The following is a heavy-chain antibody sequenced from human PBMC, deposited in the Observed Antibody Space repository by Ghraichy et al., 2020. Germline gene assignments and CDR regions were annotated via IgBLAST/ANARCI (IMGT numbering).Heavy chain of an antibody. CDR1: GFTFSSYS. CDR3: ARPKYCSGGRCYLDY. J-gene: IGHJ4*02. CDR2: ISSSSSTI. Sequence: GESLNISCAASGFTFSSYSMNWVRQAPGKGLEWVSYISSSSSTIYYADSVKGRFTISRDNAKNSLYLQMNSLRDEDTAVYYCARPKYCSGGRCYLDYWGQGTLVTVSS. D-gene: IGHD2-15*01. V-gene: IGHV3-48*02.